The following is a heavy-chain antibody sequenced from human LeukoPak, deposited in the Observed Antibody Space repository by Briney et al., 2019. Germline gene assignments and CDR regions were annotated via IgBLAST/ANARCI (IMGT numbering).Heavy chain of an antibody. CDR3: TTLSVVVVTAITNIGY. J-gene: IGHJ4*02. D-gene: IGHD2-21*02. V-gene: IGHV3-15*01. CDR2: IKSKTDGGTT. CDR1: GFTFSNAW. Sequence: PGGSLRLSCAASGFTFSNAWMSWVRQAPGKGLEWVGRIKSKTDGGTTDYAAPVKGRFTTSRDDSKNTLYLQMNSLKTEDTAVYYCTTLSVVVVTAITNIGYWGQGTLVTVSS.